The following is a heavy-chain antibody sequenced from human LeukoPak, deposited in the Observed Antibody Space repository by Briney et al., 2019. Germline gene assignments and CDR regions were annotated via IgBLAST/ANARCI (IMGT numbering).Heavy chain of an antibody. CDR3: ARDTTVTPGFAP. CDR1: GFNFSTHS. V-gene: IGHV3-21*01. D-gene: IGHD4-17*01. CDR2: ISRDSSNI. J-gene: IGHJ5*02. Sequence: GGSLRLSCSASGFNFSTHSMNWVRQAPGRGREWVAFISRDSSNIFYGDSVKGRFTISRDNAKKSVFLQMRSLRVEDTAVYYCARDTTVTPGFAPWGQGTLVTVSS.